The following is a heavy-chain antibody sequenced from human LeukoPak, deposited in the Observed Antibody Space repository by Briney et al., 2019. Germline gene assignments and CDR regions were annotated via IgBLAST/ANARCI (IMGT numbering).Heavy chain of an antibody. J-gene: IGHJ4*02. CDR3: ARVWDIVVVPAATSFDY. CDR1: GYTFTSYG. D-gene: IGHD2-2*01. Sequence: ASVKVSCKASGYTFTSYGISWVRQAPGQGLEWMGWINPNSGGTNYAQKFQGRVTMTRDTSISTAYMELSRLRSDGTAVYYCARVWDIVVVPAATSFDYWGQGTLVTVSS. V-gene: IGHV1-2*02. CDR2: INPNSGGT.